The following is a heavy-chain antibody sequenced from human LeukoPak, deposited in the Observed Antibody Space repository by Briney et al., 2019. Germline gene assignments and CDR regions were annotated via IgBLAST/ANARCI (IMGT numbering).Heavy chain of an antibody. V-gene: IGHV3-21*01. Sequence: GGSLRLSCAASGFTFSSYSMNWVRQAPGKGLEWVSSISSSSSYIYYADSVKGRFTISRDNAKNSLYLQMNSLRAEDTAVYYCARDLGSWSSDWFDPWGQGTLVTVSS. CDR1: GFTFSSYS. CDR3: ARDLGSWSSDWFDP. J-gene: IGHJ5*02. D-gene: IGHD6-13*01. CDR2: ISSSSSYI.